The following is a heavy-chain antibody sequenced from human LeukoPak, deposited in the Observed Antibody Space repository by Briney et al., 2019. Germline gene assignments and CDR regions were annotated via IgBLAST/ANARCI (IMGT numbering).Heavy chain of an antibody. CDR2: ISAYNGNT. CDR1: AYSFTRYN. D-gene: IGHD2-15*01. J-gene: IGHJ6*02. Sequence: AAVKLSCTGSAYSFTRYNICRVRQDRVRAVEWMGWISAYNGNTNYAQKLQGRVTMTTDTSTSTAYMELRSLRSDDTAVYYCGRVKDPASSYYYGMDVWGQGTTVTVSS. V-gene: IGHV1-18*01. CDR3: GRVKDPASSYYYGMDV.